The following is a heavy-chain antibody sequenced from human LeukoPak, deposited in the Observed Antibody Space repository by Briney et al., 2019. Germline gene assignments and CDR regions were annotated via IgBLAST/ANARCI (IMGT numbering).Heavy chain of an antibody. J-gene: IGHJ5*02. CDR2: ISYSGGT. Sequence: SETLSLTCTVSGGSISSYYWSWIRQPPGKGLEWIGYISYSGGTNYNPSLKSRVTISIDTSKNQFSLKLTSVTAADTAVYYCARDNHYNNKNWFDPWGQGTLVTVSS. CDR3: ARDNHYNNKNWFDP. CDR1: GGSISSYY. D-gene: IGHD3-22*01. V-gene: IGHV4-59*01.